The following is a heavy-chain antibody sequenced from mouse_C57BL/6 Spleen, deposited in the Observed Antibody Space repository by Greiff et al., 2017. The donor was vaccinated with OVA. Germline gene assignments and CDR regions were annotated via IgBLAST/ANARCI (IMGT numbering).Heavy chain of an antibody. J-gene: IGHJ2*01. V-gene: IGHV1-78*01. CDR3: ARYPYYYGSSYYFDY. CDR2: IYPRDGST. D-gene: IGHD1-1*01. Sequence: VKLMESDAELVKPGASVKISCKVSGYTFTDHTIHWMKQRPEQGLEWIGYIYPRDGSTKYNEKFKGKATLTADKSSSTAYMQLNSLTSEDSAVYFCARYPYYYGSSYYFDYWGQGTTLTVSS. CDR1: GYTFTDHT.